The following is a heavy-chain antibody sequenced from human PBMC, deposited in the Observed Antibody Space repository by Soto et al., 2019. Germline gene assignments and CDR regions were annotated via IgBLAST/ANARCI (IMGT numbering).Heavy chain of an antibody. CDR1: GFTFDDYA. Sequence: VQLVESGGGLVQPGRSLRLSCAASGFTFDDYAMHWVRQAPGKGLEWVSGISWNSGSIGYADSVKGRFTISRDNAKNSLYLQMNSLRAEDTALYYCAKACITMVRGVAIDYWGQGTLVTVSS. CDR2: ISWNSGSI. CDR3: AKACITMVRGVAIDY. J-gene: IGHJ4*02. V-gene: IGHV3-9*01. D-gene: IGHD3-10*01.